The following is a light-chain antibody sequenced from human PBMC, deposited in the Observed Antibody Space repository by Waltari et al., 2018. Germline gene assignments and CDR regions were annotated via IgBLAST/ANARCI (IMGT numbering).Light chain of an antibody. CDR1: QDISRR. CDR3: QHTNSFPLT. CDR2: SAS. Sequence: DIQMTQSPSSVSASVGDRVTITCRASQDISRRLAWYQQKPGKAPKLLIYSASTLQSGVVSRFSGSGSGTDFALTISSLQPEDFATYYCQHTNSFPLTFGGGTKVEIK. J-gene: IGKJ4*01. V-gene: IGKV1D-12*01.